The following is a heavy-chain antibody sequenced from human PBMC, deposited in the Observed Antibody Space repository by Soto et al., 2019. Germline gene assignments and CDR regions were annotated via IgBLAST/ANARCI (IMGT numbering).Heavy chain of an antibody. CDR2: ISGSGGST. V-gene: IGHV3-23*01. J-gene: IGHJ4*02. Sequence: EVQLLESGGGLVQPGGSLRLSCAASGFTFSSYAMSWVRQAPGKGLEWVSAISGSGGSTYYADSVKGRFTISRDNSKNTLYLQMNSLRAEDTAVYYCANAKIAVSGEYYFDYWGQGTLVTVSS. D-gene: IGHD6-19*01. CDR3: ANAKIAVSGEYYFDY. CDR1: GFTFSSYA.